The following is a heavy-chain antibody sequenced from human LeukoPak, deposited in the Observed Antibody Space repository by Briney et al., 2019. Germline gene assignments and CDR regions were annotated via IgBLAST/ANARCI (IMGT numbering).Heavy chain of an antibody. CDR3: ARGVDYGSTRQVGY. CDR2: INSDGSST. Sequence: PGGSLRLSCAASGFTFSSYWMHWVRQAPGKGLVWVSRINSDGSSTSYADSVKGRFTISRDNAKNTLYLQMNSLRAEDTAVYYCARGVDYGSTRQVGYWGQGTLVTVSS. V-gene: IGHV3-74*01. CDR1: GFTFSSYW. J-gene: IGHJ4*02. D-gene: IGHD4-17*01.